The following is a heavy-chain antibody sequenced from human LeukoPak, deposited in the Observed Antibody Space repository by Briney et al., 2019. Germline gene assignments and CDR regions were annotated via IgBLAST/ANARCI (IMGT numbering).Heavy chain of an antibody. Sequence: GGSLRLSCAASGFTFSSYEMNWVRQAPGKGLEWVSYISSSGNTIYYADSVKGRFTISRDNAKNSLYLQMNSLRAEDTAVYYCARDGGSSWYGYYYYYYMDVWGKGTTVTVSS. CDR3: ARDGGSSWYGYYYYYYMDV. V-gene: IGHV3-48*03. J-gene: IGHJ6*03. CDR2: ISSSGNTI. D-gene: IGHD6-13*01. CDR1: GFTFSSYE.